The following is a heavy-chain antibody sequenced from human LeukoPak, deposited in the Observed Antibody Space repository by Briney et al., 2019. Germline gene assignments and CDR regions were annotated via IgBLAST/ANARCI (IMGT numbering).Heavy chain of an antibody. D-gene: IGHD1-26*01. CDR2: IYYSGST. CDR3: ARQIVGATTYFDY. J-gene: IGHJ4*02. Sequence: SETLSLTCTVSGGSISSYYWSWIRQPPGKGLEWIGYIYYSGSTNYNPSLKSRVTISVHTSKNQFSLKLSSVTAADTAVYYCARQIVGATTYFDYWGQGTLVTVSS. V-gene: IGHV4-59*01. CDR1: GGSISSYY.